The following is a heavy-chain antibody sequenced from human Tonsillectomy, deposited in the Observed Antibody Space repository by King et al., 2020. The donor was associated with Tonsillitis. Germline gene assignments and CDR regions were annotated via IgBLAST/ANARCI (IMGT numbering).Heavy chain of an antibody. CDR2: INPSGGST. CDR3: ARLGGKQQLAHHFDY. Sequence: QLVQSGAEVKKPGASVKVSCKASGYTFTSYYMHWVRQAPGQGLEWMGIINPSGGSTSYAQKFQGRVTMTRDTSTSTVYMELSSLRSEDTAVYYCARLGGKQQLAHHFDYWGQGTLVTVSS. CDR1: GYTFTSYY. J-gene: IGHJ4*02. D-gene: IGHD6-13*01. V-gene: IGHV1-46*03.